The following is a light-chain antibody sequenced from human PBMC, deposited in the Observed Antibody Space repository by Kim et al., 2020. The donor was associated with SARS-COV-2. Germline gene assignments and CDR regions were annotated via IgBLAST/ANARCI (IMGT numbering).Light chain of an antibody. Sequence: GPSITLSCTGSGSAVGGYSHVSWHQQYPGKAPKIMIYDVTKRPSGVSNRFSGSKSGNTASLTISGLQAEDEADYYCSSYTSTNTLVFGGGTKLTVL. CDR2: DVT. CDR3: SSYTSTNTLV. CDR1: GSAVGGYSH. J-gene: IGLJ2*01. V-gene: IGLV2-14*04.